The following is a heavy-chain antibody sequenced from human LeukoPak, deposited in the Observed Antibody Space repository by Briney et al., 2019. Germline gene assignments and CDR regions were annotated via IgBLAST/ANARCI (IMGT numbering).Heavy chain of an antibody. Sequence: SETLSLTCTVSGDSISTYYWSWIRQPPGKGLEWIGYFYYTGNTNYNPSLKSRVTISVDTSKNQFSLRLGSVTAADTAVYYCARGSVALGAVDPWGQGTLVTVSS. J-gene: IGHJ5*02. D-gene: IGHD3-10*01. CDR3: ARGSVALGAVDP. CDR1: GDSISTYY. V-gene: IGHV4-59*01. CDR2: FYYTGNT.